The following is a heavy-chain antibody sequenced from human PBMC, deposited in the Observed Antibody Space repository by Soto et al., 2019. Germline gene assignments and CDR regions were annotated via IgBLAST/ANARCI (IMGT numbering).Heavy chain of an antibody. V-gene: IGHV3-15*01. Sequence: GGSLRLSCAASGFTFSNAWMSWVRQAPGKGLEWVGRIKSKTDGGTTDYAAPVKGRFTISRDDSKNTLYLQMNSLKTEDTAVYYCTTGGCSGGSCYSDYWGQGTLVTVSS. CDR2: IKSKTDGGTT. CDR1: GFTFSNAW. CDR3: TTGGCSGGSCYSDY. D-gene: IGHD2-15*01. J-gene: IGHJ4*02.